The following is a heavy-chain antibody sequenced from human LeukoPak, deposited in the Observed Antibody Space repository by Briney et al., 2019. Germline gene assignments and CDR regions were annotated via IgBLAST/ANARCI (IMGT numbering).Heavy chain of an antibody. CDR3: ARDLDYGSGSFSN. D-gene: IGHD3-10*01. J-gene: IGHJ4*02. CDR2: INPNSGGT. CDR1: GYAFTNFY. Sequence: ASVKVSCKASGYAFTNFYIHWVRQAPGQGLEWMGWINPNSGGTTYAQKFQGRVTMTTDTSISTAYLELNGLRSDDTAVYYCARDLDYGSGSFSNWGQGAIVTVSS. V-gene: IGHV1-2*02.